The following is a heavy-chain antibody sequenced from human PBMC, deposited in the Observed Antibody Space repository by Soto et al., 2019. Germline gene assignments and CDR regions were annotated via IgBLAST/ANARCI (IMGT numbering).Heavy chain of an antibody. J-gene: IGHJ5*02. CDR2: INHSGST. CDR1: GGSFSGYY. V-gene: IGHV4-34*01. Sequence: PSETLSLTCAFYGGSFSGYYWSWIRQPPGKGLEWIGEINHSGSTNYNPSLKSRVTISVDTSKNQFSLKLSSVTAADTAVYYCASSSLTGTTSRPYNWFDPWGQGTLVTVSS. CDR3: ASSSLTGTTSRPYNWFDP. D-gene: IGHD1-7*01.